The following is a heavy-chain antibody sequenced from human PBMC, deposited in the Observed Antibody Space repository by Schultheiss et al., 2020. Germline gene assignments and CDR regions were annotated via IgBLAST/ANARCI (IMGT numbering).Heavy chain of an antibody. CDR2: INAGNGNT. J-gene: IGHJ4*02. V-gene: IGHV1-3*01. Sequence: GESLKISCKASGYTFTSYAMHWVRQAPGQRLEWMGWINAGNGNTKYSQKFQGRVTITRDTSASTAYMELSSLRSEDTAVYYCARGSLLWFGEFFDYWGQGTLVNVYS. D-gene: IGHD3-10*01. CDR1: GYTFTSYA. CDR3: ARGSLLWFGEFFDY.